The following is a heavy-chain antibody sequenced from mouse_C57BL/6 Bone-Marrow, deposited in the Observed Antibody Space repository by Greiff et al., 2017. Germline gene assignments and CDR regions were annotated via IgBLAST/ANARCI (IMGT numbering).Heavy chain of an antibody. CDR1: GYTFTSFW. V-gene: IGHV1-7*01. D-gene: IGHD2-9*01. Sequence: VQLQQSGAELAKPGASVKLSCKASGYTFTSFWMHWVKQRPGQGLEWIGYINPSSGYTKYTQKFKDKATLTADKSSSTAYMQLSSLIDEYSAVYYCSPYYGHDWDAMEYWGQGTSVTVSS. CDR2: INPSSGYT. CDR3: SPYYGHDWDAMEY. J-gene: IGHJ4*01.